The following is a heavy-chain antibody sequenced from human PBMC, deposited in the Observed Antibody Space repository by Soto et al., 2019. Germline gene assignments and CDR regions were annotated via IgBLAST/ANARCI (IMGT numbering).Heavy chain of an antibody. CDR1: GYTFTSYA. V-gene: IGHV1-3*01. Sequence: QVQLVQSGAEVKKPGSSVKVSCKASGYTFTSYAMHWVRQAPGQGLEWMGWINAGNGNTKYSQKFQGRVTITRDTSARAAYMELSSMRYEDTTEYYWARDLGGWTDYWGQGTLVTVSS. CDR2: INAGNGNT. D-gene: IGHD6-19*01. CDR3: ARDLGGWTDY. J-gene: IGHJ4*02.